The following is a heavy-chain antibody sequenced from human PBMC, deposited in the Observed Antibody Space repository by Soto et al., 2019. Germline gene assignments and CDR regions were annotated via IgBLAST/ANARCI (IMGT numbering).Heavy chain of an antibody. CDR3: ARVGPITIFSLGRWFDP. CDR1: GYTFISYA. V-gene: IGHV1-3*01. J-gene: IGHJ5*02. D-gene: IGHD3-9*01. Sequence: ASVKVSCKASGYTFISYAIHWVRQAPGQRLEWMGWINAGNGNTKYSQKFQGRVTITRDTSASTAYMELTSLRSEDTAVYYCARVGPITIFSLGRWFDPWGQGTLVTVSS. CDR2: INAGNGNT.